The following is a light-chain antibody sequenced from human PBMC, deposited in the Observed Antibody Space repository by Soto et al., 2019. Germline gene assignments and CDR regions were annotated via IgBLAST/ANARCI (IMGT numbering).Light chain of an antibody. CDR2: GSS. CDR3: QQHNNWPPIT. V-gene: IGKV3-15*01. J-gene: IGKJ5*01. CDR1: QSVSNN. Sequence: EIVLTQSPATLSLSPGERVTLSCRASQSVSNNLVWYQQKPGQAPRVLMYGSSIRATGIPARFSGSGSGTEFTLTISSLQSEDFAVYYCQQHNNWPPITFGQGTRLEIK.